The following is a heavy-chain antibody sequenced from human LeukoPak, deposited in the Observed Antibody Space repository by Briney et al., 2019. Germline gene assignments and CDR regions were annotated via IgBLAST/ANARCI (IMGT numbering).Heavy chain of an antibody. CDR2: ISSSSSYI. Sequence: GGSLRLSCAASGFTFSSYSMNLVRQAPGKGLEWVSSISSSSSYIYYADSVKGRFTISRDNAKNSLYLQMNSLRAEDTAVYYCARARQWPNMNAFDIWGQGTMVTVSS. CDR1: GFTFSSYS. V-gene: IGHV3-21*01. D-gene: IGHD6-19*01. CDR3: ARARQWPNMNAFDI. J-gene: IGHJ3*02.